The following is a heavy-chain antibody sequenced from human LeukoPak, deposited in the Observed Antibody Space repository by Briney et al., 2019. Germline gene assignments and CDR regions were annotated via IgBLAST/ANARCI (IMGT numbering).Heavy chain of an antibody. D-gene: IGHD3-10*01. CDR1: GFTVSSNY. CDR2: IYSGGST. Sequence: GGSLRLSCAASGFTVSSNYMSWVRQAPGKGLEWVSVIYSGGSTYYADSVKGRFTISRDNSKNTLYLQMNSLRAEDTAVYYCARDFVGTSGSGSYYYYMDVWGKGTTVTVSS. J-gene: IGHJ6*03. CDR3: ARDFVGTSGSGSYYYYMDV. V-gene: IGHV3-66*02.